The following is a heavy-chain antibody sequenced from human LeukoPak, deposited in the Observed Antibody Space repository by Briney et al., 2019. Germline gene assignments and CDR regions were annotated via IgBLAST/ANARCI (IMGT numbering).Heavy chain of an antibody. D-gene: IGHD5-12*01. J-gene: IGHJ4*02. CDR2: IPHDGAKE. Sequence: QPGGSLRLSCAGTGFSFNIYALHWVRQAPGKGLEWVAVIPHDGAKEYYADSVKGRFTISRDNSKNTLYLQMNSLRAEDTAVYYCAKSRYSGYDSFDYWGQGTLVTVSS. V-gene: IGHV3-30-3*02. CDR3: AKSRYSGYDSFDY. CDR1: GFSFNIYA.